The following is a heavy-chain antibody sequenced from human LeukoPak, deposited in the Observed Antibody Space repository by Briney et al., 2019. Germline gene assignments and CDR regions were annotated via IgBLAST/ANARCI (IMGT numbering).Heavy chain of an antibody. CDR2: VYHSGST. Sequence: SETLSLTCAVSGGSISSSYWWSWVRQPPGKGLEWIGEVYHSGSTNYYPSLKSRVTISIEKSKNQFSLKLRSVTAADTAVYYCARHDRSGYDSRGLFDYWGQGTLVTVSS. D-gene: IGHD5-12*01. CDR3: ARHDRSGYDSRGLFDY. J-gene: IGHJ4*02. V-gene: IGHV4-4*02. CDR1: GGSISSSYW.